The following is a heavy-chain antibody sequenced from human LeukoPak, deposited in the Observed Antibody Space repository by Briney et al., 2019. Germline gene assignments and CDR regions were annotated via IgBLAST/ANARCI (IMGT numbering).Heavy chain of an antibody. CDR3: ARVLNSEWLLAGYYYGMDV. Sequence: GGSLRLSCAASGFTFSSYSMNWVRQAPGKGLEWVSSISSSSSYIYYADSVKGRFTISRDNAKNSLYLQMNSLRAEDTAVYYCARVLNSEWLLAGYYYGMDVWGQGTTVTVSS. CDR1: GFTFSSYS. V-gene: IGHV3-21*01. J-gene: IGHJ6*02. CDR2: ISSSSSYI. D-gene: IGHD3-3*01.